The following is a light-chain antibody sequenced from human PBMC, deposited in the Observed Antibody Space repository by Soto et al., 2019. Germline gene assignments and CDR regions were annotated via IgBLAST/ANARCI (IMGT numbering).Light chain of an antibody. CDR2: ATP. J-gene: IGKJ5*01. V-gene: IGKV3-15*01. Sequence: IVWTQSPASLSASPWERATLSCRASQSVSRSLAWYQRKAGQGPILLSDATPTGAGGVPAMSSGRGAATYFTLTSSIQEEDDVVVYCYHHSGWPPITFGQGTRLEI. CDR3: YHHSGWPPIT. CDR1: QSVSRS.